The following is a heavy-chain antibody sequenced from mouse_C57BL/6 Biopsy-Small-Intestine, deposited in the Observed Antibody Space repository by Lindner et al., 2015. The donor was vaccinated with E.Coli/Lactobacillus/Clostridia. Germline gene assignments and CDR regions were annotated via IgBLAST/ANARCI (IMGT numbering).Heavy chain of an antibody. CDR3: ASGFAY. V-gene: IGHV14-2*01. CDR1: GFNIKDYY. CDR2: IDPGDGES. J-gene: IGHJ3*01. Sequence: VQLQESGAELVKPGASVKLSCTASGFNIKDYYMHWVKQKTEQGLEWIGRIDPGDGESKYAPKFQDKATITADTSSNTAYLQLSSLTSEDTAVYYCASGFAYWGQGTLVTVSA.